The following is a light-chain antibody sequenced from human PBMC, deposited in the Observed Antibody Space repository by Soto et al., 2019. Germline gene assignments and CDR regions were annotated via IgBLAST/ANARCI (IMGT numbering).Light chain of an antibody. J-gene: IGKJ5*01. CDR1: QSVRTK. CDR2: GAS. Sequence: EIVLTQSPATLSVSPGESADLSCRASQSVRTKLAWYQQRPGQAPRLLIYGASTRATGIPARFSGSGSGTEFTLIITSLQSEDCGVYYCQQHNNWPPITFGQGTRLEI. V-gene: IGKV3-15*01. CDR3: QQHNNWPPIT.